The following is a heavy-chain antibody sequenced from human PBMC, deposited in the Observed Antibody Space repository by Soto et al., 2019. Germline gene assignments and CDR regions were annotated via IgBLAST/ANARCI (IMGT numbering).Heavy chain of an antibody. Sequence: EVQLLESGGGLVQPGGSLRLSCAASGFTFSSYAMSWVRQAPGKGLEWVSAFSGSGGSTYYADSVKGRFTISRDNSKNTLYLQMNSLRAEDTAVYYCAKRKAGPDYYYYYGMDVWGQGTTVTVSS. CDR1: GFTFSSYA. CDR2: FSGSGGST. J-gene: IGHJ6*02. V-gene: IGHV3-23*01. D-gene: IGHD6-13*01. CDR3: AKRKAGPDYYYYYGMDV.